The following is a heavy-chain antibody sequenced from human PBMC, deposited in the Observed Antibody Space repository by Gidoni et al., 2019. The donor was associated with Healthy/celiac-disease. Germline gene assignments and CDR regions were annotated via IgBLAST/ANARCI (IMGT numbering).Heavy chain of an antibody. CDR2: IYTSGST. V-gene: IGHV4-61*02. CDR1: GGSISSGSYY. D-gene: IGHD1-7*01. J-gene: IGHJ3*02. Sequence: QVQLQESGPGLVKPSQTLSLTCTVSGGSISSGSYYWSWIRQPAGKGLEWIGRIYTSGSTNYNPSLKSRVTISVDTSKNQFSLKLSSVTAADTAVYYCARVKWELELRGAFDIWGQGTMVTVSS. CDR3: ARVKWELELRGAFDI.